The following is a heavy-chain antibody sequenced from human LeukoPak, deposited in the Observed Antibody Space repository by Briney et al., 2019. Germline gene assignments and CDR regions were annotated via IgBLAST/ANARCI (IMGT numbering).Heavy chain of an antibody. CDR1: GYTFTSYD. J-gene: IGHJ3*02. CDR2: MNPNSGNT. Sequence: GASVKVSCEASGYTFTSYDINWVRQATGQGLEWMGWMNPNSGNTGYAQKFQGRVTMTRNTSISTAYMELSSLRSEDTAVYYCARGGIAAAGTSDAFDIWGQGTMVTVSS. D-gene: IGHD6-13*01. V-gene: IGHV1-8*01. CDR3: ARGGIAAAGTSDAFDI.